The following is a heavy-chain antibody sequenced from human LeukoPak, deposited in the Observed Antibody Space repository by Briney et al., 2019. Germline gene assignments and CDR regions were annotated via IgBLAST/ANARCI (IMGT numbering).Heavy chain of an antibody. D-gene: IGHD3-10*01. J-gene: IGHJ3*02. Sequence: GGSLRLSCAASGFTFSPYWMSWVRQAPGKGLEWVATIKEDGSEEYYVDSVKGRFTISRDNAKNSLYLQMSSLRAEDTAVYYCARLAPYYGTGIIWGQGTVVTVSA. CDR2: IKEDGSEE. CDR1: GFTFSPYW. CDR3: ARLAPYYGTGII. V-gene: IGHV3-7*01.